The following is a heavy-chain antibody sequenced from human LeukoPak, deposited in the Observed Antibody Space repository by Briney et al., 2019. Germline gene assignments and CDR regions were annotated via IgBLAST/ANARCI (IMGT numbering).Heavy chain of an antibody. CDR1: GFTFSSYS. V-gene: IGHV3-21*01. Sequence: GGSLRLSCASSGFTFSSYSMNCVRPAPGKGLEWVSSISSSSSYIYYADSVKGRLTISRDNAKHSLYLQTNSQRHEDTAVYYCARADWDTAMIDYWGQGTLVTVSS. D-gene: IGHD5-18*01. CDR3: ARADWDTAMIDY. J-gene: IGHJ4*02. CDR2: ISSSSSYI.